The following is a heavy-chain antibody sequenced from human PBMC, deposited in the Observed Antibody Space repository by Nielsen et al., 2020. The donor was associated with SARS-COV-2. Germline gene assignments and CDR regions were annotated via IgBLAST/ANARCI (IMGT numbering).Heavy chain of an antibody. CDR1: GFTFSIYS. V-gene: IGHV3-21*01. D-gene: IGHD6-25*01. J-gene: IGHJ4*02. CDR2: ISSSSYI. CDR3: ARGPSAGWFDY. Sequence: GESLKISCAASGFTFSIYSMNWVRQAPGKGLEWVSSISSSSYIYYADSVKGRFTISRDNAKNSLYLQMNSLRAEDTAVYYCARGPSAGWFDYWGQGTLVTVSS.